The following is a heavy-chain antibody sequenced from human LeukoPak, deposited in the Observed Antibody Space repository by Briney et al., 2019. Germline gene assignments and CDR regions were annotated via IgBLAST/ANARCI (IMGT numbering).Heavy chain of an antibody. J-gene: IGHJ4*02. Sequence: GGSLRLSCAASGFSFISYGMHWVRQAPGKGLEGVGVISVDGRRKDYADSVKGRFTISRDNSKDTLYLQMNSLRAEDPAVYYCAKRPSDYGDYVSYFDYWGQGTLVTVSS. CDR1: GFSFISYG. CDR2: ISVDGRRK. CDR3: AKRPSDYGDYVSYFDY. D-gene: IGHD4-17*01. V-gene: IGHV3-30*18.